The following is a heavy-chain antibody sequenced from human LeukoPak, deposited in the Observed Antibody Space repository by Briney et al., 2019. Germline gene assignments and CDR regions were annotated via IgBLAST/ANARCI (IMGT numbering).Heavy chain of an antibody. J-gene: IGHJ3*02. D-gene: IGHD1-1*01. Sequence: PSETLSLTCTVSGGSISSYYWSWIRQPPGKGLEWIGRIYTSGSTNYNPSLKSRVTISVDTSKNQFSLKLSSVTAADTAVYYCAREAPTGERAFDIWGQGTMVTVSS. CDR1: GGSISSYY. CDR2: IYTSGST. V-gene: IGHV4-4*08. CDR3: AREAPTGERAFDI.